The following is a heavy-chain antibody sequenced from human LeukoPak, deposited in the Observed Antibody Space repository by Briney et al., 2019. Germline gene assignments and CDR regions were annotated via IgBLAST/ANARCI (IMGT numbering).Heavy chain of an antibody. V-gene: IGHV4-59*01. J-gene: IGHJ5*02. Sequence: SETLSLTCTVSGGSTSSYYWSWIRQPPGKGLEWIGYIYYSGSTNYNPSLKSRVTISVDTSKNQFSLKLSSVTAADTAVYYCARDHSSSWYSTWFDPWGQGTLVTVSS. CDR1: GGSTSSYY. D-gene: IGHD6-13*01. CDR3: ARDHSSSWYSTWFDP. CDR2: IYYSGST.